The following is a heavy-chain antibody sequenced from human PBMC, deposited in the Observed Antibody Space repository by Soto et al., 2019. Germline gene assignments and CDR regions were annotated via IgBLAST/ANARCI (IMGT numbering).Heavy chain of an antibody. CDR2: IYHTGST. V-gene: IGHV4-31*03. CDR1: GVSISSGGYY. J-gene: IGHJ4*02. Sequence: QVQLQESGPGLVKPSQTLSLTCTVSGVSISSGGYYWSWIRQHPGKGLEWIGYIYHTGSTYHNPSLKGRVTISVDTSNYQFSLNLSSVTAADTAVYHCARSQVAMIHPFEYWGQGTLVTVSS. CDR3: ARSQVAMIHPFEY. D-gene: IGHD3-22*01.